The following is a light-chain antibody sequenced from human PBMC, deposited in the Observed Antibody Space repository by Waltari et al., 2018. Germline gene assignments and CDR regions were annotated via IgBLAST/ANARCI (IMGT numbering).Light chain of an antibody. CDR3: QHYVRLPAT. V-gene: IGKV3-20*01. CDR1: QSVGRT. J-gene: IGKJ1*01. CDR2: AAS. Sequence: EIVLTQSPGTLSLSPGERATLSCRASQSVGRTLAWYQQKPGQAPRLLIYAASNRATGIPDRFSGSGSGTDFCLTISRLEPEDFAVYYCQHYVRLPATFGQGTKVAIK.